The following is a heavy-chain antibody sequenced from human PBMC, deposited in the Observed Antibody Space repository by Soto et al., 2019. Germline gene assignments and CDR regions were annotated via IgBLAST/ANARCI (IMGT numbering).Heavy chain of an antibody. CDR3: AKTNYDYCNGYLDP. CDR2: ISYDGSNK. Sequence: PGGSLRLSCAASGFTFSSYGMHWVRQAPGKGLEWVAVISYDGSNKYYADSVKGRFTISRDNSKNTLYLQMNSLRAEDTAVYYCAKTNYDYCNGYLDPWGQGTLVTVSS. D-gene: IGHD6-19*01. CDR1: GFTFSSYG. J-gene: IGHJ5*02. V-gene: IGHV3-30*18.